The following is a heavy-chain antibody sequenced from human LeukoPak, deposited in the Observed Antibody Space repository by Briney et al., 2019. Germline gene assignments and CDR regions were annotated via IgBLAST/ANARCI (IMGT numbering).Heavy chain of an antibody. CDR2: ISSSGSTI. J-gene: IGHJ4*02. D-gene: IGHD6-13*01. Sequence: GGSLRLSCAASGFTFSSYEMNWVRQAPGKGLEWVSYISSSGSTIYYADSVKGRFTISRDNSKNTLYLQMNSLRAEDTAVYYCAKAMDSSSWDPFDYWGQGTLVTVSS. V-gene: IGHV3-48*03. CDR1: GFTFSSYE. CDR3: AKAMDSSSWDPFDY.